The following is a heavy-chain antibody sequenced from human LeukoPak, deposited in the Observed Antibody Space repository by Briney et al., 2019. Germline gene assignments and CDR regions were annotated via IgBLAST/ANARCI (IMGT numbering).Heavy chain of an antibody. CDR1: GGTFSSYA. D-gene: IGHD3-22*01. Sequence: ASVKVSCKASGGTFSSYAISWVRLAPGQGLEWMGGIIPIFGTANYAQKFQGRVTITADESTSTAYMELSSLRSEDTAVYYCARRDDSTTGLDYWGQGTLVTVSS. CDR3: ARRDDSTTGLDY. V-gene: IGHV1-69*13. J-gene: IGHJ4*02. CDR2: IIPIFGTA.